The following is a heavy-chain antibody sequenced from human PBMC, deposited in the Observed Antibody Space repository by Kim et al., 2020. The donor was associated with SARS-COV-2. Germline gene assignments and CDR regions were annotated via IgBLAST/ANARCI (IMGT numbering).Heavy chain of an antibody. J-gene: IGHJ4*02. Sequence: GGSLRLSCAASGFTFSSCGMSWVRLPPGKALEWVSCINSYGSGTEYADSARGRFTISRDNSKNMLYLEMNSLRAEDTAVYYCARAHRKCGSWYSWGPG. D-gene: IGHD2-15*01. CDR3: ARAHRKCGSWYS. V-gene: IGHV3-74*03. CDR2: INSYGSGT. CDR1: GFTFSSCG.